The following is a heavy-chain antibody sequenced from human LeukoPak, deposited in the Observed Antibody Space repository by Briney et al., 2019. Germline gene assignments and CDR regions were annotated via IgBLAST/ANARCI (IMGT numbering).Heavy chain of an antibody. V-gene: IGHV1-2*06. J-gene: IGHJ6*04. CDR3: ARASWNDGLDV. D-gene: IGHD1-1*01. CDR2: INPNSGGT. CDR1: GYTFTGDY. Sequence: AAVKVSCKAYGYTFTGDYIHWVRQAPGLGLEWMGRINPNSGGTNYAQKFQGRVTMTRDTSISTAYMELSRLRSDDTAVYYCARASWNDGLDVWGKGTTVTVSS.